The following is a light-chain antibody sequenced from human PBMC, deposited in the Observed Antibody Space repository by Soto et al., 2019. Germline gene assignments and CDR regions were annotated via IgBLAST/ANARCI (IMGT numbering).Light chain of an antibody. J-gene: IGLJ3*02. CDR2: EVS. Sequence: QSALTQPPSVSGSPGQSVTISCTGTAGDVGNYNRVAWYQQPPGAAPKLVIYEVSPRPSGVPDRFSGSKSGNPASLTISGLLAEDEGDYYCSLYTTSSSWVFGGGTKLTVL. V-gene: IGLV2-18*01. CDR3: SLYTTSSSWV. CDR1: AGDVGNYNR.